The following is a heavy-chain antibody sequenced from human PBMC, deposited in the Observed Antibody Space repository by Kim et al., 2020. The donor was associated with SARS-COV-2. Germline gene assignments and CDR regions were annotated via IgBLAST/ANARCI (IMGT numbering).Heavy chain of an antibody. D-gene: IGHD6-13*01. CDR1: GYSISSGYY. V-gene: IGHV4-38-2*02. CDR3: ARSCSSSWPYYYGMDV. J-gene: IGHJ6*02. CDR2: IYHSGST. Sequence: SETLSLTCTVSGYSISSGYYWGWIRQPPGKGLEWIGSIYHSGSTYYNPSLKSRVTISVDTSKNQFSLKLSSVTAADTAVYYCARSCSSSWPYYYGMDVWGQGTTVTVSS.